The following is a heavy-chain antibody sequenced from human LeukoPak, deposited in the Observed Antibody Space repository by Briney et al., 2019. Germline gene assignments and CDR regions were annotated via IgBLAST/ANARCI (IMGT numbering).Heavy chain of an antibody. V-gene: IGHV4-59*08. CDR1: GGSMSSYY. CDR2: IYYSGST. J-gene: IGHJ6*03. D-gene: IGHD6-6*01. Sequence: SETLSLTCTVSGGSMSSYYWSWIRQPPGKGLEWIGYIYYSGSTNYNPSLKSRVTISVDTSKNQFSLNLSSVTAADTAVYYCARWSGSVTARNYYYYMDVWGEGTTVTVSS. CDR3: ARWSGSVTARNYYYYMDV.